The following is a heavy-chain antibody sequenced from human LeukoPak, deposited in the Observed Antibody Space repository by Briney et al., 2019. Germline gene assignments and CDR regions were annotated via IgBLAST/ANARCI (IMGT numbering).Heavy chain of an antibody. CDR3: ATYDFWSGYYTG. CDR2: FDPEDGET. V-gene: IGHV1-24*01. CDR1: GYTLTELS. J-gene: IGHJ4*02. D-gene: IGHD3-3*01. Sequence: ASVKVSCKVSGYTLTELSMHWVRQAPGKGLEWMGGFDPEDGETIYAQKFQGRVTMTEDTSTDTAYMEPSSLRSEDTAVYYCATYDFWSGYYTGWGQGTLVTVSS.